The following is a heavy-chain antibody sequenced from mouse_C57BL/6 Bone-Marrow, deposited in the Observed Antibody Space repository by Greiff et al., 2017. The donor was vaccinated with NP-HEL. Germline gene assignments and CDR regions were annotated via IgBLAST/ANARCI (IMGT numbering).Heavy chain of an antibody. CDR2: ISSGGDYI. CDR1: GFTFSSYA. J-gene: IGHJ1*03. CDR3: TREGWLGPHWYFDV. D-gene: IGHD2-3*01. V-gene: IGHV5-9-1*02. Sequence: EVQGVESGEGLVKPGGSLKLSCAASGFTFSSYAMSWVRQTPEKRLEWVAYISSGGDYIYYADTVKGRFTISRDNARNTLYLQMSSLKSEDTAMYYCTREGWLGPHWYFDVWGTGTTVTVSS.